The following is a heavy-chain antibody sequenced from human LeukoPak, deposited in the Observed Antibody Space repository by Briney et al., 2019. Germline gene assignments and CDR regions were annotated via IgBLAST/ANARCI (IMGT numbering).Heavy chain of an antibody. D-gene: IGHD3-22*01. CDR1: GFTVSSNY. J-gene: IGHJ4*02. CDR3: ARTYYYGSGGYSCLDY. V-gene: IGHV3-66*01. Sequence: PGGSLRLSCAASGFTVSSNYMSWVRQAPGKGLEWVSVIYSGGSTYYADSVKGRFTISRDNSKNTLYLQMNSLRAEDTAVYYCARTYYYGSGGYSCLDYWGQGTLVTVSS. CDR2: IYSGGST.